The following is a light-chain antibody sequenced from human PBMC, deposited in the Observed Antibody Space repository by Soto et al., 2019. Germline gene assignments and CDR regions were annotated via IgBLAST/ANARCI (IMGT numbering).Light chain of an antibody. J-gene: IGLJ3*02. V-gene: IGLV1-44*01. Sequence: QSVLTQPPSASGTPGQRVTISCPGTSSNIGGNTVNWYQQHQGTAPKLLINSNIQRPSGVPARFSGSRSGTSASLAISGLQSEDEGDYYCAAWDDSLNGRGVFGGGTKVTVL. CDR1: SSNIGGNT. CDR3: AAWDDSLNGRGV. CDR2: SNI.